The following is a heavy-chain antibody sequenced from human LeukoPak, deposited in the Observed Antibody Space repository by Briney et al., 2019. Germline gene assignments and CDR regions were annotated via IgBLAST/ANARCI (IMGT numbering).Heavy chain of an antibody. CDR3: ARGVADYVFWSGSPVYYYYYYMDV. J-gene: IGHJ6*03. CDR1: GYTFTSYE. Sequence: ASVKVSCKSSGYTFTSYEINWVRQATGQGLAWMGWMNHNRGNSGYAQKFQGGVTMHRQTSISTASMELSRLRAEDTAVHNCARGVADYVFWSGSPVYYYYYYMDVWGKGTTVTVSS. CDR2: MNHNRGNS. V-gene: IGHV1-8*01. D-gene: IGHD3-3*01.